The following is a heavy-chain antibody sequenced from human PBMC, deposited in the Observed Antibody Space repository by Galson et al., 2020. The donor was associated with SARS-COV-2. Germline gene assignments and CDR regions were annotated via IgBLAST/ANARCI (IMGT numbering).Heavy chain of an antibody. V-gene: IGHV3-30*18. J-gene: IGHJ4*02. CDR1: EFTFSNYA. Sequence: GGSLRLSCLASEFTFSNYAMHWVRQAPGKGLEWVAIISYDGNNTYADHVKGRFTISRDNSESTLYLQMNSLRPEDTAMYYCAKETADYDSSNFDFWGQGTLVTVSS. CDR3: AKETADYDSSNFDF. D-gene: IGHD3-22*01. CDR2: ISYDGNNT.